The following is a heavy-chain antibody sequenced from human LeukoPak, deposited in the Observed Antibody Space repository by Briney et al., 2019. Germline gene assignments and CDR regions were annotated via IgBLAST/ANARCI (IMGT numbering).Heavy chain of an antibody. CDR3: ARSGAFDQRNLYYFDY. J-gene: IGHJ4*02. V-gene: IGHV3-48*04. CDR2: ISASRGIT. D-gene: IGHD1-14*01. Sequence: GGSLRLSCAASGFNYSSYTMNWVRQAPGMGLEWLSYISASRGITYYADSVKGRFTISRDNAKNSLYLQMNSLRAEDTAVYYCARSGAFDQRNLYYFDYWGQGTLVTVSS. CDR1: GFNYSSYT.